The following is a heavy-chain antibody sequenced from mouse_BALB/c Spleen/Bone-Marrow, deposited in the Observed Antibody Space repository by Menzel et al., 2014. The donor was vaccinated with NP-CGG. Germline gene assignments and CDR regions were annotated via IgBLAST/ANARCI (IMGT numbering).Heavy chain of an antibody. CDR2: IYPGDGDT. V-gene: IGHV1-80*01. J-gene: IGHJ2*01. D-gene: IGHD1-2*01. CDR1: GYAFSAYW. Sequence: QVQLQQSGAELVRPGSSVKISCKASGYAFSAYWMNWVKQRPGQGLEWIGQIYPGDGDTNYNGKFRGKATLTADKSSSTAYMQLSSLTSEDSAVYFCTRSTATFDYWGQGTTLTVSS. CDR3: TRSTATFDY.